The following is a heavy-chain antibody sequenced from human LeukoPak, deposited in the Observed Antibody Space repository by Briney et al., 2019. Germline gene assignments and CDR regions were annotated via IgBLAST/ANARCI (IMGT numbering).Heavy chain of an antibody. CDR3: ARRANTGAPFDY. CDR1: GYSFSSNW. Sequence: GESLKISCKGSGYSFSSNWIGWVRQMSGEGLEWMGIIYPGDSDIRYSPSFQGQVTISADKSISTAYLQWSSLKASDTAMYYCARRANTGAPFDYWGQGTLVTVSS. D-gene: IGHD7-27*01. CDR2: IYPGDSDI. V-gene: IGHV5-51*01. J-gene: IGHJ4*02.